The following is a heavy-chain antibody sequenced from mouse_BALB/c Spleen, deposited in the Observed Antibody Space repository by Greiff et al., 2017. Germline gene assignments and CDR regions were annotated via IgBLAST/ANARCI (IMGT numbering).Heavy chain of an antibody. CDR1: GFTFSSYG. J-gene: IGHJ3*01. CDR2: ISSGGSYT. Sequence: EVKVVESGGDLVKPGGSLKLSCAASGFTFSSYGMSWVRQTPDKRLEWVATISSGGSYTYYPDSVKGRFTISRDNAKNTLYLQMSSLKSEDTAMYYCARQELTGSPYWGQGTLVTVSA. D-gene: IGHD4-1*01. V-gene: IGHV5-6*01. CDR3: ARQELTGSPY.